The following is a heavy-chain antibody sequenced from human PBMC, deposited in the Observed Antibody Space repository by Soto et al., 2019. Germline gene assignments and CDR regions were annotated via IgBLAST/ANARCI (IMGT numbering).Heavy chain of an antibody. CDR3: AKSITARPFDY. CDR1: GFTFRIYA. CDR2: ISGSGGNT. Sequence: GGSLRLSCTASGFTFRIYAMSWVRQAPGKGLEWVSAISGSGGNTYYADSVKGRFTISRDNSKNTLYLQMNSLRAEDTAVYYCAKSITARPFDYWGQGALVTVS. J-gene: IGHJ4*02. D-gene: IGHD6-6*01. V-gene: IGHV3-23*01.